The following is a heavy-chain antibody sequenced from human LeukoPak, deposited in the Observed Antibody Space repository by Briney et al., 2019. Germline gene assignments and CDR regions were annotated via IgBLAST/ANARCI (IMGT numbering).Heavy chain of an antibody. CDR1: GFTFRGST. CDR3: IRGAASGSYYGLDV. D-gene: IGHD1-26*01. J-gene: IGHJ6*02. Sequence: GSLRLSCAASGFTFRGSTIHWVRQASGEGLEWVCRIRSKANNYATAYATSAKGRFTLSRDDSNNTAYLQMNSLKTEDTAVYFCIRGAASGSYYGLDVWGQGATVTVSS. V-gene: IGHV3-73*01. CDR2: IRSKANNYAT.